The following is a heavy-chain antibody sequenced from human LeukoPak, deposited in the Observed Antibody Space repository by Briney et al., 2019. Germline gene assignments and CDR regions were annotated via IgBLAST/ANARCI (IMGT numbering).Heavy chain of an antibody. J-gene: IGHJ4*02. CDR2: ISYDGSNK. CDR3: ARDLDTIAVAGTDGDY. D-gene: IGHD6-19*01. CDR1: GFTFSSYA. V-gene: IGHV3-30*04. Sequence: GGSLRLSCAASGFTFSSYAMHWVRQAPGKGLEWVAVISYDGSNKYYADSVKGRFTISRDNSKNTLYLQMNSLRAEDTAVYYCARDLDTIAVAGTDGDYWGQGTLVTVSS.